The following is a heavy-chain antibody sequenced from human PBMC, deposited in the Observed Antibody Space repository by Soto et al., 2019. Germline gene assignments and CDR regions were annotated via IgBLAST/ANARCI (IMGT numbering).Heavy chain of an antibody. V-gene: IGHV1-3*01. CDR1: GYTFTSYA. Sequence: QVQPVQSGAEVKKPGASVRVSCKTSGYTFTSYAMHWVRQAPGQRLEWMGWINAGNGNTKYSQKFQGRVTITIDTSASTAYMELSSLRSEDTAIYYCARDLGGWPDYWGQGTLVTVSS. D-gene: IGHD6-19*01. J-gene: IGHJ4*02. CDR2: INAGNGNT. CDR3: ARDLGGWPDY.